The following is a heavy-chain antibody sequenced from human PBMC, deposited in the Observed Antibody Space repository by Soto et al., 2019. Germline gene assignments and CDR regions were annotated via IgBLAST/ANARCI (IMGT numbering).Heavy chain of an antibody. CDR2: IIPILGIA. D-gene: IGHD6-13*01. J-gene: IGHJ4*02. CDR3: ARGYSSSPTYFDY. CDR1: GGTFSSYT. Sequence: QVQLVQSGAEVKKPGSSVKVSCKASGGTFSSYTISWVRQAPGQGLEWMGRIIPILGIAKYEQKFQGRVTITADKSTSTAYMELSSLRSEDTAVYYCARGYSSSPTYFDYWGQGTLVTVSS. V-gene: IGHV1-69*02.